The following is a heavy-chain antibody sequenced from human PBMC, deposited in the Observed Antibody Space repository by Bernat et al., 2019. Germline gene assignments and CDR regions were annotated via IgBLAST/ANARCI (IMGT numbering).Heavy chain of an antibody. CDR1: GFTFSSYA. J-gene: IGHJ3*02. D-gene: IGHD6-19*01. Sequence: EVQLLESGGGLVQPGGSLRVSCAASGFTFSSYAMTWVRQAPWKGLEWVSTISDGSITTYYADSVKGRFTISRDNSKNTLYLQMNSLRAEDTAVYYCAKFDSSGWYRVIQGDGFDIWGQGTMVTVSS. CDR2: ISDGSITT. V-gene: IGHV3-23*01. CDR3: AKFDSSGWYRVIQGDGFDI.